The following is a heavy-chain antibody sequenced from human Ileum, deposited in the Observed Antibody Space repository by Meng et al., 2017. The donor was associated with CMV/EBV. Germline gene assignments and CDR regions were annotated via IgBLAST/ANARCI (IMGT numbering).Heavy chain of an antibody. CDR3: ATLGFRRIDY. V-gene: IGHV3-7*01. CDR1: GFTFSSTW. CDR2: IKPDGSEN. D-gene: IGHD5-18*01. J-gene: IGHJ4*02. Sequence: GGSLRLSCAASGFTFSSTWMGWVRQGPGKGLEWVANIKPDGSENWSTDSVKGRFTISRDNAKNSLFLQMNSLRADDTAVYFCATLGFRRIDYWGQGNLVTVSS.